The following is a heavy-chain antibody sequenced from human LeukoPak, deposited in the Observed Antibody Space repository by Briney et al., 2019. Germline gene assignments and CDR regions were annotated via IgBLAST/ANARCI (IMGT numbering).Heavy chain of an antibody. CDR2: IYHSGST. D-gene: IGHD3-10*01. Sequence: SETLSLTCSVSGGSISSSNWWSWVRQPPGKGLEWIGEIYHSGSTNYNPSLKSRVTISVDKSKNQFSLKLSSVTAADTAVYYCARGGSSDYLIYYYYYYMDVWGKGTTVTVSS. CDR3: ARGGSSDYLIYYYYYYMDV. V-gene: IGHV4-4*02. J-gene: IGHJ6*03. CDR1: GGSISSSNW.